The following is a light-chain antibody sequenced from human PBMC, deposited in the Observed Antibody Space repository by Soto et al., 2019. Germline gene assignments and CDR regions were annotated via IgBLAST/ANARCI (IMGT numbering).Light chain of an antibody. CDR2: DAS. J-gene: IGKJ1*01. V-gene: IGKV3-11*01. CDR1: QSISSS. CDR3: QQRSEWPRT. Sequence: EIVLTQSPATLSLSPGERATLSCRASQSISSSLAWYQQKPGQAPRLLIYDASTRATGFPARFSCSGSGTDFTLTIGSLEPDDFAVYYCQQRSEWPRTFGQGTKVEIK.